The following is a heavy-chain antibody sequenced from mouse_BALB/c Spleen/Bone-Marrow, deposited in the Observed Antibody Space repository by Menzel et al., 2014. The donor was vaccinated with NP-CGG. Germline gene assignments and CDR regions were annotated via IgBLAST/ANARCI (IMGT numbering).Heavy chain of an antibody. Sequence: VQLKQSGAELVKPGASVKLSCTASGFNIKDTYMHWVKQRPEQGLEWIGRIDPANGNTKYDPKFQGKATITADTPSNTAYLQLSSLTSEDTAVYYCARFPYDYGGGDYWGQGTTLTVSS. CDR3: ARFPYDYGGGDY. V-gene: IGHV14-3*02. CDR1: GFNIKDTY. D-gene: IGHD2-4*01. J-gene: IGHJ2*01. CDR2: IDPANGNT.